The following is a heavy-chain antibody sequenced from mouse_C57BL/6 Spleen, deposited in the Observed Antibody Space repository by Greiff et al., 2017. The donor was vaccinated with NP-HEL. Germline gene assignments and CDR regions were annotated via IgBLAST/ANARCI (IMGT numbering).Heavy chain of an antibody. D-gene: IGHD2-4*01. J-gene: IGHJ3*01. Sequence: QVQLQQSGAELVKPGASVTMSCKASGYTFTTSPIEWMKQNHGKSLEWIGNFHPYNDDTKSNAKFKGKARLSVEKSSSTVFLELSRFTSDDSAVYYCARDDYDRGLAYWGQGTLVTVSA. CDR2: FHPYNDDT. CDR1: GYTFTTSP. V-gene: IGHV1-47*01. CDR3: ARDDYDRGLAY.